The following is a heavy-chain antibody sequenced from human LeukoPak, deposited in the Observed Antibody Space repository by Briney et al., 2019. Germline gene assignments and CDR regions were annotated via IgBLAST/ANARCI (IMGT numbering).Heavy chain of an antibody. D-gene: IGHD3-9*01. Sequence: GGSLRLSCAASGFTFSSYAMSWVRQAPGKGLEWVSTISDSGGSTYYADSVKGRFTISRDNSKNTLYLQMNILRAEDTAVYYCAKDREGVRYFDWGQGTLVTVSS. CDR2: ISDSGGST. V-gene: IGHV3-23*01. CDR3: AKDREGVRYFD. J-gene: IGHJ4*02. CDR1: GFTFSSYA.